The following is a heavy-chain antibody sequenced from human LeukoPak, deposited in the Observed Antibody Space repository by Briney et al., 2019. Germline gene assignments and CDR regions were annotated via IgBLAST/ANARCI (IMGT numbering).Heavy chain of an antibody. Sequence: PSETLSLTCTVSGGFISSGDYYWSWIRQPPGKGLEWIGYIYYSGSTYYNPSLKSRVTISVDTSKNQFSLKLSSVTAADTAVYYCAREAARYYYDSSGYLYWGQGTLVTVSS. CDR2: IYYSGST. J-gene: IGHJ4*02. V-gene: IGHV4-30-4*01. CDR3: AREAARYYYDSSGYLY. D-gene: IGHD3-22*01. CDR1: GGFISSGDYY.